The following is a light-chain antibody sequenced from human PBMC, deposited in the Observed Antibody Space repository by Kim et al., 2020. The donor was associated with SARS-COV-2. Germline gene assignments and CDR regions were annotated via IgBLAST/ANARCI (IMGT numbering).Light chain of an antibody. CDR1: TESGTSHHY. Sequence: PGETLTLTCGSTTESGTSHHYPFWVQQKPGQAPRTLIYDTDKRQSWTPTRFSGSLRGGEAALTLSSAQPEDEADYYCLLYYGGPRVFGGGTQLTVL. V-gene: IGLV7-46*01. CDR3: LLYYGGPRV. J-gene: IGLJ3*02. CDR2: DTD.